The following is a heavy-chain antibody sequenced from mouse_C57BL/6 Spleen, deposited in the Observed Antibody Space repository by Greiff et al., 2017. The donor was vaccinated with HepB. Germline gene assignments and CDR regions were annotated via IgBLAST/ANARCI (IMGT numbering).Heavy chain of an antibody. D-gene: IGHD2-4*01. CDR3: ARGDYGRFYAMDY. Sequence: QVQLQQSGAELVKPGASVKISCKASGYAFSSYWTNWVKQRPGKGLEWIGQIYPGDGDTNYNGKFKGKATLTADKSSSTAYMQLSSLTSEDSAVYFCARGDYGRFYAMDYWGQGTSVTVSS. CDR2: IYPGDGDT. V-gene: IGHV1-80*01. CDR1: GYAFSSYW. J-gene: IGHJ4*01.